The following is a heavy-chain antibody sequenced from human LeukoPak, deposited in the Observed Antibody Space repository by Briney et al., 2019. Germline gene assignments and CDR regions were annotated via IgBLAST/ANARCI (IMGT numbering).Heavy chain of an antibody. V-gene: IGHV3-23*01. CDR2: ISGSGDTT. CDR1: GFTFSTYA. CDR3: AKAEQLGTWYYFGMDV. J-gene: IGHJ6*02. Sequence: GGSLRLSCAASGFTFSTYAMNWVRQAPGKGLEWVSAISGSGDTTYYADSVKGRFTISRDNSKNTLYLQMNSLRAEDTAIYYCAKAEQLGTWYYFGMDVWGQGTTVTVSS. D-gene: IGHD6-13*01.